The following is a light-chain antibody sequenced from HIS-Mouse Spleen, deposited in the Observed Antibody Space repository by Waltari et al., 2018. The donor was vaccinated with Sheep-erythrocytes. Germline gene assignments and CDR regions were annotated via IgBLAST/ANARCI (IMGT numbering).Light chain of an antibody. Sequence: AIQLTQSPSSLSASVGDRVTITCRASQGIISALAWYQQKPGKAPKLLIYYASSLESGVPSRFSGSGSGTDFTLTISSLQPEDFATYYCHQFNNYPRTFGKGKEVEIK. V-gene: IGKV1D-13*01. CDR3: HQFNNYPRT. J-gene: IGKJ1*01. CDR2: YAS. CDR1: QGIISA.